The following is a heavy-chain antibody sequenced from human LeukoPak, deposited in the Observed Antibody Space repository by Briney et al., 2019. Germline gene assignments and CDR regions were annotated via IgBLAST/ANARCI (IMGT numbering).Heavy chain of an antibody. J-gene: IGHJ4*02. V-gene: IGHV3-30-3*01. Sequence: GGSLRLSCAASGFTVSSNYMTWVRQAPGKGLEWVAVISYDGSNKYYADSVKGRFTISRDNSKNTLYLQMNSLRAEDTAVYYCAREGDYSGGSCYSTPLVYWGQGTLVTVSS. CDR1: GFTVSSNY. D-gene: IGHD2-15*01. CDR2: ISYDGSNK. CDR3: AREGDYSGGSCYSTPLVY.